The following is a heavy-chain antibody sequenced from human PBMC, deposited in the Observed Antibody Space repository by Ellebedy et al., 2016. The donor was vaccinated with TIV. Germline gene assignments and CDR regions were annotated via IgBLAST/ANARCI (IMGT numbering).Heavy chain of an antibody. J-gene: IGHJ4*02. Sequence: GESLKISXAASGFTFSSYAMTWVRQAPGKGLEWVSAISGSGGSTYNVDSVKGRFTISRDNFKSTLYLQMNSLRAEDTAVYYCAKVGVGARYYFDYWGQGTLVTVSS. CDR3: AKVGVGARYYFDY. CDR2: ISGSGGST. D-gene: IGHD1-26*01. CDR1: GFTFSSYA. V-gene: IGHV3-23*01.